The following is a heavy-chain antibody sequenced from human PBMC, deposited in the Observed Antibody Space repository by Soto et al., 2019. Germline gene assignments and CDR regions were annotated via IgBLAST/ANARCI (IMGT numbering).Heavy chain of an antibody. CDR3: AHRVRLMSTWFYGAFDF. J-gene: IGHJ3*01. V-gene: IGHV2-5*02. CDR2: IYRDDDK. CDR1: GFSLTTNGVG. Sequence: QITLKESGPTLVTPTQTLTLTCTFSGFSLTTNGVGVGWVCRPPGKALEWLALIYRDDDKRYSPSLTSRLTITKDTSRNQVVLTIANVDPVDTATYYCAHRVRLMSTWFYGAFDFWGEGAMVFVSS. D-gene: IGHD3-10*01.